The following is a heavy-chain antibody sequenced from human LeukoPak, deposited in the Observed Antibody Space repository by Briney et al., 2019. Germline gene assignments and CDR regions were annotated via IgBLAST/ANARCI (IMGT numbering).Heavy chain of an antibody. Sequence: QPGGSLRLSCAASGFTFSSYGMHWVRQAPGKGLEWVAVIWYDGSNKYYADSVKGRFTISRDNSKNTLYLQMNSLRAEDTAVYYCAAQVVPAAPFDYWGQGTLVTVSS. D-gene: IGHD2-2*01. CDR2: IWYDGSNK. V-gene: IGHV3-33*01. CDR1: GFTFSSYG. CDR3: AAQVVPAAPFDY. J-gene: IGHJ4*02.